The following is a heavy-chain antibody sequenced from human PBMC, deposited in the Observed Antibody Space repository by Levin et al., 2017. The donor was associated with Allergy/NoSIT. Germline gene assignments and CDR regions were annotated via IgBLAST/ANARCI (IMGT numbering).Heavy chain of an antibody. CDR3: ARVDNYCNSGRWGWFGP. D-gene: IGHD3-10*01. V-gene: IGHV4-4*07. Sequence: SETLSLTCTVSGGSINNYYWTWIRQPAGKGLEWIGRIYSSGTAEYNPSLKSRVSMSVDTSKNQFSLKMTSVTASDTAFYYCARVDNYCNSGRWGWFGPWGQGLLVTVSS. CDR1: GGSINNYY. CDR2: IYSSGTA. J-gene: IGHJ5*02.